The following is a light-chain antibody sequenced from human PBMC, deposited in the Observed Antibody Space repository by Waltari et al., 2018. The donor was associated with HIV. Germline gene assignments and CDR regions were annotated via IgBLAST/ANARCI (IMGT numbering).Light chain of an antibody. J-gene: IGLJ3*02. V-gene: IGLV1-40*01. Sequence: QSVLTQPPSVSGAPGQRVTISCTGTRSTLGEDTHVTWYQQLPGTAPKLLIYGYNTRPSGVPDRVSGSKSGTSASLAISGLQAEDEADYYCHSYDSSLDGWVFGGGTKLTVL. CDR1: RSTLGEDTH. CDR2: GYN. CDR3: HSYDSSLDGWV.